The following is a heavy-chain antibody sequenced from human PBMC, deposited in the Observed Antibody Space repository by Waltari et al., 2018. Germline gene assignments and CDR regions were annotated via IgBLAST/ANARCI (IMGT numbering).Heavy chain of an antibody. CDR2: INPNSGGT. CDR1: GYTFTGYY. V-gene: IGHV1-2*06. CDR3: ARALSRSGSSAAHGY. Sequence: QVQLVQSGAEVKKPGASVKVSCKASGYTFTGYYMHWVRQAPGQGLEWMGRINPNSGGTNYAQKFQGRVTMTRDTSISTAYMELSRLRSDDTAVYYCARALSRSGSSAAHGYWGQGTLVTVSS. J-gene: IGHJ4*02. D-gene: IGHD3-10*01.